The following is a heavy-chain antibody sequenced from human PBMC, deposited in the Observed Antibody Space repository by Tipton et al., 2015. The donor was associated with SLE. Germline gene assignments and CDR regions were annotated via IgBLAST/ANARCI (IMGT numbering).Heavy chain of an antibody. Sequence: QVQLVQSGAEVKKPGASVKVSCKASGYTFTGYYMHWVRQAPGQGLEWIGWINPNSGGTNYAQKFQGRVTMTRDTSISTAYMELSRLRSDDTAVYYCARSGRYCSSTSCPGWFDPWGQGTLVTVSS. CDR1: GYTFTGYY. CDR2: INPNSGGT. D-gene: IGHD2-2*01. CDR3: ARSGRYCSSTSCPGWFDP. V-gene: IGHV1-2*02. J-gene: IGHJ5*02.